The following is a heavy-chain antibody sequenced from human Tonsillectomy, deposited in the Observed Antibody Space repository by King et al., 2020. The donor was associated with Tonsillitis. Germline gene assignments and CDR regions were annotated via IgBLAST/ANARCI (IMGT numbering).Heavy chain of an antibody. D-gene: IGHD1/OR15-1a*01. CDR1: GFTFSSYW. Sequence: VQLVESGGGLVQPGGSLRLSCAASGFTFSSYWMHWVRQAPGKGLVWVSRIKSDVSSTSYADSVKGRFTISRDNAKNTLYLQMNSLRAEDTAVYFCTRVRTDGFDAFDIWGQGTMVTVSS. CDR2: IKSDVSST. J-gene: IGHJ3*02. CDR3: TRVRTDGFDAFDI. V-gene: IGHV3-74*01.